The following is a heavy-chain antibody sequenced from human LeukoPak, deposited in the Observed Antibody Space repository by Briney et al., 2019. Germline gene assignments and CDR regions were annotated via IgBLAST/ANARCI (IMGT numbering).Heavy chain of an antibody. CDR1: GYSISSGFY. Sequence: PSETLSLTCTVSGYSISSGFYWGWIRQPPGKGLEWIGNVYHGGSSYYNPSLKSRVTISVDTSKNQFSLNLYSVTAADTAVYYCARAAAANDPGGNWFDPWGQGTLVTVSS. J-gene: IGHJ5*02. V-gene: IGHV4-38-2*02. CDR3: ARAAAANDPGGNWFDP. D-gene: IGHD6-13*01. CDR2: VYHGGSS.